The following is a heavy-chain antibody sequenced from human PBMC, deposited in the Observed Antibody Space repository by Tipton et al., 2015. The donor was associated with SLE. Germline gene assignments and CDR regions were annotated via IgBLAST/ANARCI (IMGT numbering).Heavy chain of an antibody. J-gene: IGHJ6*02. CDR3: ARRPCGGYDCYYHGMDV. CDR2: IYFSGST. CDR1: GGSISSSSHY. Sequence: TLSLTCTVSGGSISSSSHYWGWIRQPPGKGLEWIGSIYFSGSTYYNPSLESRVTISVDTSNNQFSLKLSSVTAADTAVYYCARRPCGGYDCYYHGMDVWGQGTTVTVSS. D-gene: IGHD5-12*01. V-gene: IGHV4-39*01.